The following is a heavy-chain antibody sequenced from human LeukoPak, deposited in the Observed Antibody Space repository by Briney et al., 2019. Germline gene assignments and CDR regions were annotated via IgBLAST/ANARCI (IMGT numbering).Heavy chain of an antibody. Sequence: TGGSLRLSCAASGFTFSSYAMHWVRQAPGKGLEYVSAISSNGGSTYYANSVKGRFTISRDNSKNTLYLQMGSLRAEDMAVYYCGRAKRWLQSTPDYWGQGTLVTVSS. CDR3: GRAKRWLQSTPDY. V-gene: IGHV3-64*01. J-gene: IGHJ4*02. CDR1: GFTFSSYA. D-gene: IGHD5-24*01. CDR2: ISSNGGST.